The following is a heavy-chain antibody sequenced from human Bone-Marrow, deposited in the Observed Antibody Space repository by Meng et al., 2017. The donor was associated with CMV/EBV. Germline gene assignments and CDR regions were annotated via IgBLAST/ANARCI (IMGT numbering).Heavy chain of an antibody. V-gene: IGHV4-34*01. CDR1: GGSFSGYY. CDR3: ARGGALEWLLAHYYYAMDV. D-gene: IGHD3-3*01. CDR2: INHSGNT. J-gene: IGHJ6*02. Sequence: GSLRLSCAVYGGSFSGYYWSWIRQPPGKGLEWIGEINHSGNTNYNPSLKSRVTISVDTSKNQFSLKLSSVTAADTAVYYCARGGALEWLLAHYYYAMDVWGQGTTVAVSS.